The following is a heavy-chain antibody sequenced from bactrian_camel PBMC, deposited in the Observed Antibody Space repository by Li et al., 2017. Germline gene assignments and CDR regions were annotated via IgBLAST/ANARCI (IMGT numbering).Heavy chain of an antibody. Sequence: QLVESGGGSVQAGGSLRLSCAASTYTYSSNCIGWFCQGLGGEREGVACIDTDGTTNYADPVKGRFTISKDNAKNTLYLQMNSLKPEDTAMYYCAAVRGQAGDAANCFKGWAAFNYFGQGTQVTVS. V-gene: IGHV3S53*01. CDR1: TYTYSSNC. CDR3: AAVRGQAGDAANCFKGWAAFNY. D-gene: IGHD5*01. J-gene: IGHJ4*01. CDR2: IDTDGTT.